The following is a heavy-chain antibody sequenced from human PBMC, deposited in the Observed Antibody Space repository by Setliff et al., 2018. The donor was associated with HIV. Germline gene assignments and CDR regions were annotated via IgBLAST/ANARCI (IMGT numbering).Heavy chain of an antibody. J-gene: IGHJ4*02. CDR1: GGSISSHY. V-gene: IGHV4-59*11. CDR3: ARGRRSSGWYVYH. D-gene: IGHD6-19*01. CDR2: ISYTGGT. Sequence: SETLSLTCTVSGGSISSHYWGWLRQPPGKGLEWIGGISYTGGTNHNPSLQSRVTMSIDTSKDQFSLKLSSLTSADTAVYYCARGRRSSGWYVYHWGQGTLVTAPQ.